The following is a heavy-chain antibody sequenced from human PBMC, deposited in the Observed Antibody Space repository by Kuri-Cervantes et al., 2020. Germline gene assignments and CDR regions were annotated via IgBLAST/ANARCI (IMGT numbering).Heavy chain of an antibody. D-gene: IGHD4-23*01. CDR2: INPNSGGT. J-gene: IGHJ3*02. CDR3: AREGNDAFDI. V-gene: IGHV1-2*02. Sequence: ASVKVSCKASGGTLTSYSITWVRQAPGQGLEWMGWINPNSGGTNYAQKFQGRVTMTRDTSISTAYMELSRLRSDDTAVYYCAREGNDAFDIWGQGTMVTVSS. CDR1: GGTLTSYS.